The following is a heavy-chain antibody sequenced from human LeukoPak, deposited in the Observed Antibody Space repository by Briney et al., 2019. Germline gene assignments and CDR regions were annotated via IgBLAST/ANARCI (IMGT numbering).Heavy chain of an antibody. Sequence: PSQTLSLTCTVSGGSISSGGYYWSWIRQHPGTGLEWIGYIYYSGSTYYNPSLKSRVTISVDTSKNQFSLKLSSVTAADTAVYYCARAYCSGGSCYSPVLNYFDYWGQGTLVTVSS. D-gene: IGHD2-15*01. CDR2: IYYSGST. CDR3: ARAYCSGGSCYSPVLNYFDY. V-gene: IGHV4-30-4*08. J-gene: IGHJ4*02. CDR1: GGSISSGGYY.